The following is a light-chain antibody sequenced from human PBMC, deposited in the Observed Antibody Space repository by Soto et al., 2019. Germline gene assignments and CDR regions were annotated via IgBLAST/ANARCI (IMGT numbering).Light chain of an antibody. V-gene: IGKV3-20*01. J-gene: IGKJ5*01. CDR1: QSVSSSY. CDR2: GAS. CDR3: QQYGSSVT. Sequence: EIMLTQSPATVALSPGERATLSCRASQSVSSSYLAWYQQKPGQAPRLLIYGASSRATGIPDRFSGSGSGTDFTLTISRLEPEDFAVYYCQQYGSSVTFGQGTRLEIK.